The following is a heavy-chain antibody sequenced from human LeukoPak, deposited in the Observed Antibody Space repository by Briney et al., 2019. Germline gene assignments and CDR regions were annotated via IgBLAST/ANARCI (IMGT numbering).Heavy chain of an antibody. V-gene: IGHV1-8*01. CDR1: GHTFTSYD. D-gene: IGHD6-13*01. CDR2: MNPDSGNT. CDR3: ARRIAAAGVGIVY. Sequence: ASVKVSCKASGHTFTSYDINWVRQATGQGLEWMGWMNPDSGNTGYAQKFQGRVTMTRNPSISTAYMELSSLTSEAPAVYYCARRIAAAGVGIVYWGQGTLVTVSS. J-gene: IGHJ4*02.